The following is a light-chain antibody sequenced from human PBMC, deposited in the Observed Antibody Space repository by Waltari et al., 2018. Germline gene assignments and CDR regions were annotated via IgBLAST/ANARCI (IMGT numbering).Light chain of an antibody. CDR1: HSNIGNNY. J-gene: IGLJ3*02. CDR2: DNS. CDR3: GTWDSGLSAGWV. Sequence: QSVLTQPPSVSAPPGQKVTISCSGSHSNIGNNYVSWYQLVPGTAPKLLIYDNSKRPSGIPYRVSGSKSGTSATLGITGLQTGDEADYYCGTWDSGLSAGWVFGGGTKLTVL. V-gene: IGLV1-51*01.